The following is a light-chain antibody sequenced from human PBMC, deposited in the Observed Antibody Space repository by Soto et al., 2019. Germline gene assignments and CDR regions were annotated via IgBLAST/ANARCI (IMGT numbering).Light chain of an antibody. V-gene: IGKV3-20*01. J-gene: IGKJ2*01. CDR3: QQFGDSPPNI. CDR2: GAS. CDR1: QSVSSDY. Sequence: ETVLTQSPGTLSLSPGESATLSCRASQSVSSDYLAWYQQRPGQAPRLLIHGASSRATGIPDRFCGSGSGTDFSLTISRLEPEDSAVYFCQQFGDSPPNIFGQGTKLEIK.